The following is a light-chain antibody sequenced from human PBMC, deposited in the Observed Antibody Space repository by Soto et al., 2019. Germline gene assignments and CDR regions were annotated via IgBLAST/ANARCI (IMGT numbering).Light chain of an antibody. V-gene: IGLV1-44*01. CDR2: SNN. CDR1: SSNIGTYT. CDR3: AACDASLNGVI. Sequence: QSVLTQPPSASGTPGQRVTISCSGSSSNIGTYTVNWYQQLPGTAPKLLIYSNNQRPSGVPDRFSGSKSGTSASLAISGLQSEDEADYYCAACDASLNGVIFGGGTKLTVL. J-gene: IGLJ2*01.